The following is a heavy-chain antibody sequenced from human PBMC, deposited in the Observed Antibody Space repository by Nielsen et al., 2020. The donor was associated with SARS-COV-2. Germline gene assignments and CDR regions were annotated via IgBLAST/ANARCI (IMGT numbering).Heavy chain of an antibody. V-gene: IGHV1-69*04. CDR3: ALIVVVRRNYFDY. Sequence: SVKVSCKASGGTFSSYAISWVRQAPGQGLEWMGRIIPILGIANYAQKFQGRVTITADKSTSTAYMELSSLRSEDTAVYYCALIVVVRRNYFDYWGQGTLVTVSS. J-gene: IGHJ4*02. CDR1: GGTFSSYA. D-gene: IGHD3-22*01. CDR2: IIPILGIA.